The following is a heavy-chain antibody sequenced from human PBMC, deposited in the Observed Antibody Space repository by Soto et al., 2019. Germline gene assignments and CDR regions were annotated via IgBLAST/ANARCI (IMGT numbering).Heavy chain of an antibody. Sequence: EVQLLESGGGLVQPGGSLRLSCAASGFTFSSYTMSWVRQGPGKGLEWVSGISSSGGSTVYADSVKGRFTISRDNFKNTLYLQMNSLRAEDTAVYYCAKGLGDYWGQGTPVPVSS. CDR2: ISSSGGST. V-gene: IGHV3-23*01. J-gene: IGHJ4*02. CDR1: GFTFSSYT. D-gene: IGHD3-16*01. CDR3: AKGLGDY.